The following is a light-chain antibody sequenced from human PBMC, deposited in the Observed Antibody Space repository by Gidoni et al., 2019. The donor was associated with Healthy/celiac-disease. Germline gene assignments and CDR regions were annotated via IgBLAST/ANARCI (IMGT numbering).Light chain of an antibody. CDR1: KLGDKY. Sequence: SVSVSPGQTASITCSGDKLGDKYACWYQQKPGQSPVLVIYQDSKRPSGIPERFSGSNSGNTAPLTISGTQAMDEADYYCQAWDSSTVVFGGGTKLTVL. J-gene: IGLJ2*01. CDR2: QDS. V-gene: IGLV3-1*01. CDR3: QAWDSSTVV.